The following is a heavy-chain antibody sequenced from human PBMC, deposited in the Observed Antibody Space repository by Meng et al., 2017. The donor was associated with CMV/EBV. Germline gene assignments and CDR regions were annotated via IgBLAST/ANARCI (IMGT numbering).Heavy chain of an antibody. J-gene: IGHJ6*02. CDR3: ARDLSADGSADYNGMDV. D-gene: IGHD5-24*01. V-gene: IGHV3-20*04. Sequence: GESLKISCAASGFTFDDYGMSWVRQAPGKGLEWVSGINWNGGSTGYADSVKGRFTISRDNAKNALYLQMNSLRAEDTALYYCARDLSADGSADYNGMDVWGQGTMVTVSS. CDR1: GFTFDDYG. CDR2: INWNGGST.